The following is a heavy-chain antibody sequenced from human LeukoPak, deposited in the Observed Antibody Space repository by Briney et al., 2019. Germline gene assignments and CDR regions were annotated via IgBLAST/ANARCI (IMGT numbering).Heavy chain of an antibody. V-gene: IGHV4-59*12. CDR1: GVSISSYY. D-gene: IGHD3-16*01. J-gene: IGHJ4*02. Sequence: SETLSLTCTVSGVSISSYYWSWLRQPPGKGLEWIGYIYYSGSTNYNPSLKSRVTISVDTSKNQFSLKLSSVTAADTAVYYCARDLSTFPVDYWGQGTLVTVSS. CDR2: IYYSGST. CDR3: ARDLSTFPVDY.